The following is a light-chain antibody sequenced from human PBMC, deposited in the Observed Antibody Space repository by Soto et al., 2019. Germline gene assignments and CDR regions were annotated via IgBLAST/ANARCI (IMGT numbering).Light chain of an antibody. Sequence: DIQMTQSPSSLSAFVGDRVTITCRTSQSISSYLNWYQQKPGKAPSLLIYAASSLQSGVPSRFSGSGSGTDFTLTINSLQPEDFATYYCQQTYSTPLTFGGGTKVEIK. CDR1: QSISSY. J-gene: IGKJ4*01. CDR2: AAS. CDR3: QQTYSTPLT. V-gene: IGKV1-39*01.